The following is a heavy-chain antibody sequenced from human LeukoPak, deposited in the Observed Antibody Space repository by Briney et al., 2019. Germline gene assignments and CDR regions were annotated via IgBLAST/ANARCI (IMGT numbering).Heavy chain of an antibody. D-gene: IGHD4-17*01. CDR1: GYSISDGFY. V-gene: IGHV4-38-2*02. Sequence: PSETLSLTFSVSGYSISDGFYWGWIRQPPGKGLEWIGTIYHSGSTYYNPSVENRVSISMDASKNHFSLTLTSMTAADTAVYYCARSYGDFIWYFDPWGRGTLVTVSS. J-gene: IGHJ2*01. CDR3: ARSYGDFIWYFDP. CDR2: IYHSGST.